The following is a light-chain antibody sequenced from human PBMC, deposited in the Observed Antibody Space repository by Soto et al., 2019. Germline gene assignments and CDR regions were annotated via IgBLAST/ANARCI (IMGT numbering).Light chain of an antibody. CDR3: QSYGDSLFT. J-gene: IGKJ3*01. V-gene: IGKV3-20*01. CDR1: QNVSRSL. CDR2: GAS. Sequence: EIVLTQSPGTLSLSPGERATLSCRASQNVSRSLLAWYQQKPGQAPRPLISGASSRASGIPDRFSGSGSGTDFTLTISRLEPEDFAVYYCQSYGDSLFTFGPGTKVDI.